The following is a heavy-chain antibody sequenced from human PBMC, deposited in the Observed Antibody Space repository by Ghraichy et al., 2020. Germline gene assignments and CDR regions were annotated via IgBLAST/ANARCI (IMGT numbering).Heavy chain of an antibody. J-gene: IGHJ4*01. Sequence: GGSLRLSCAVSGFTFSSYGMHWVRQAPGKGLEWVAVIWYDGSNQYYVDSVKGRFTISRDNSKNTLYLQMNNLRVEDTAVYYCARDLGGTFGPYYFDHWGHGTLVTVSS. CDR1: GFTFSSYG. D-gene: IGHD1-26*01. CDR3: ARDLGGTFGPYYFDH. CDR2: IWYDGSNQ. V-gene: IGHV3-33*01.